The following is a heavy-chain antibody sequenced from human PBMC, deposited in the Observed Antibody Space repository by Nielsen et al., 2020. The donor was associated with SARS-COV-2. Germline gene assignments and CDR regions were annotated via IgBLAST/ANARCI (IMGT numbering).Heavy chain of an antibody. Sequence: GGSLRLSCAASGFTFSSYEMNWVRQAPGKGLEWVSYISSSGSTIDYADSVKGRFTISRDNAKNSLYLQMNSLRAEDTAVYYCARGRFGVPFDPWGQGTLVTVSS. V-gene: IGHV3-48*03. J-gene: IGHJ5*02. D-gene: IGHD3-10*01. CDR1: GFTFSSYE. CDR3: ARGRFGVPFDP. CDR2: ISSSGSTI.